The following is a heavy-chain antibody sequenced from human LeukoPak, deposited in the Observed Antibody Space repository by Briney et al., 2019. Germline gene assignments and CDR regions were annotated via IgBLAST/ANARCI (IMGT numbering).Heavy chain of an antibody. CDR2: ISSSSSYL. CDR3: ARGYDSSGYYLGY. V-gene: IGHV3-21*01. Sequence: GGSLRLSCAASGFTFSSYSMNWVRQVPGKGLEWVSSISSSSSYLYYADSVEGRFTISRDNAKNSLYLQMNSLRGEDTAVYYCARGYDSSGYYLGYWGQGTLVTVSS. CDR1: GFTFSSYS. J-gene: IGHJ4*02. D-gene: IGHD3-22*01.